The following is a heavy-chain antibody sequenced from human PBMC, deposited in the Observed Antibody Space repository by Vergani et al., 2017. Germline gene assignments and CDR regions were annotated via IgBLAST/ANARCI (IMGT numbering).Heavy chain of an antibody. V-gene: IGHV1-69*02. D-gene: IGHD2-2*01. J-gene: IGHJ6*02. CDR2: IIPILGIA. CDR1: GGTFSSYT. Sequence: QVQLVQSGAEVKKPGSSVKVSCKASGGTFSSYTISWVRQAPGQGLEWMGRIIPILGIANYAQKFQGRVTITADKSTSTAYMELSSLRSEDTAVYYCAGYCSSTSCHASHYYYGMDVWGQGTTVTVSS. CDR3: AGYCSSTSCHASHYYYGMDV.